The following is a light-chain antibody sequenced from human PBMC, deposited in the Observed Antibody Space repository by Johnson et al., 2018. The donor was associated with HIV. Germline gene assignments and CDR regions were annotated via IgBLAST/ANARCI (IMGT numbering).Light chain of an antibody. CDR1: SSNIGNNY. V-gene: IGLV1-51*01. CDR3: GTWDSSLSAGWV. CDR2: DHN. Sequence: QSVLTQPPSVSAAPGQKVTISCSGSSSNIGNNYVSWYQQLPGTAPKLLIYDHNKRPSGIPDRFSGSKSGTSATLGITGLQTGDEADYYCGTWDSSLSAGWVFGTGTKVTVL. J-gene: IGLJ1*01.